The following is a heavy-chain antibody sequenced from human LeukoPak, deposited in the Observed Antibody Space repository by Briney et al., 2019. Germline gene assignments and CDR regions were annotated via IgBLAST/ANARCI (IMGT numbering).Heavy chain of an antibody. J-gene: IGHJ4*02. D-gene: IGHD3-22*01. Sequence: GGSLRLSCAASGFTFSSYAMSWVRQAPGKGLEWVSAISGSGGSTYYADSVKGRFTISRDNSKNTLHLQMNSLRAEDTAVYYCAKEAYDSSGYYYGPSYFDYWGQGTLVTVSS. CDR3: AKEAYDSSGYYYGPSYFDY. CDR2: ISGSGGST. V-gene: IGHV3-23*01. CDR1: GFTFSSYA.